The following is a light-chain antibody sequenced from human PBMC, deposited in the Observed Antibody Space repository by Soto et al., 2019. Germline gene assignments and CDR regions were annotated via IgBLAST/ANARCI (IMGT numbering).Light chain of an antibody. J-gene: IGLJ2*01. Sequence: QLVLTQPPSASGTPGQRVTISCSGSSSNIGSNYVYWYQQVPGTAPKLMIYEVSNRPSGVPDRFSGSKSGNTASLTISGLQAEDEADYYCSSYTSSSTSVVFGGGTKLTVL. CDR1: SSNIGSNY. V-gene: IGLV2-18*02. CDR3: SSYTSSSTSVV. CDR2: EVS.